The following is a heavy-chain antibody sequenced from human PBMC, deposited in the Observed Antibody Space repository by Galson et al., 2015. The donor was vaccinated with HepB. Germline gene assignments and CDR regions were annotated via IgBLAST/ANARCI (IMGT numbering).Heavy chain of an antibody. CDR1: GYSFTSYW. J-gene: IGHJ3*02. D-gene: IGHD6-13*01. CDR2: IDPSDSYT. CDR3: ARHRSRSYPGIAAAAKTGDAFDI. Sequence: QSGAEVKKPGESLRISCKGSGYSFTSYWISWVRQMPGKGLEWMGRIDPSDSYTNYSPSFQGHVTISADKSISTAYLQWSSLKASDTAMYYCARHRSRSYPGIAAAAKTGDAFDIWGQGTMVTVSS. V-gene: IGHV5-10-1*01.